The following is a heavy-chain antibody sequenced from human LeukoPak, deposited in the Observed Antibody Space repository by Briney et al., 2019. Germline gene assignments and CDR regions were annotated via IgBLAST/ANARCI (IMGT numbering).Heavy chain of an antibody. CDR1: GGSISSGGYY. Sequence: PSETLSLTCTVSGGSISSGGYYWSWIRQPPGKGLEWIGYIYHSGSTYYNPSLKSRVTISVDRSKNQFSLKLSSVTAADTAVYYCARGYSSSWYKGGIDYWGQGTLVIVSS. D-gene: IGHD6-13*01. CDR2: IYHSGST. J-gene: IGHJ4*02. V-gene: IGHV4-30-2*01. CDR3: ARGYSSSWYKGGIDY.